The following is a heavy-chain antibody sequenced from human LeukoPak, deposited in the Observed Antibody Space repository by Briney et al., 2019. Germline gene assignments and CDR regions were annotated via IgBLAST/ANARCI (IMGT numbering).Heavy chain of an antibody. Sequence: PLETLSLTCGVSGGPIDITNYWSWVRQAPGKGLEWIGEISHDGTRNYNPSLRSRVAMSLDRANNQFSLSLTSVTAADTAVYYCTRENRPFCPFAYWGQGVLVTVSS. V-gene: IGHV4-4*02. CDR2: ISHDGTR. D-gene: IGHD2/OR15-2a*01. CDR1: GGPIDITNY. CDR3: TRENRPFCPFAY. J-gene: IGHJ4*02.